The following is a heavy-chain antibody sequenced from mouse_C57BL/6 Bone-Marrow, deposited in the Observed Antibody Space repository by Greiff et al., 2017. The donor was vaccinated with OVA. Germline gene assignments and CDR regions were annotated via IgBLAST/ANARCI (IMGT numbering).Heavy chain of an antibody. Sequence: QVQLQQSGAELARPGASVKLSCKASGYTFTSYGISWVKQRTVQGLEWIGAIYPRSGNTYYNEKFKGKATLTADKSSSTAYMELRSLTSEDSAVYFCARDTTVVVPYYFDYWGQGTTLTVSS. V-gene: IGHV1-81*01. D-gene: IGHD1-1*01. CDR2: IYPRSGNT. CDR1: GYTFTSYG. J-gene: IGHJ2*01. CDR3: ARDTTVVVPYYFDY.